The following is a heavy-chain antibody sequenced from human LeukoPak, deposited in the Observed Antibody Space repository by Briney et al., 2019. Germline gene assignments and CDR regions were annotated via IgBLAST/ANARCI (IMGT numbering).Heavy chain of an antibody. CDR1: GGSISSYY. CDR2: IYYSGST. CDR3: ARQVYYYGSGSPFLRVTFDI. J-gene: IGHJ3*02. V-gene: IGHV4-59*01. D-gene: IGHD3-10*01. Sequence: SETLSLTCTVSGGSISSYYWSWIRQPPGKGLEWIGYIYYSGSTNYNPSLKSRVTISVDTSKIQFSLKLSSVTAADTAVYYCARQVYYYGSGSPFLRVTFDIWGQGTMVTVSS.